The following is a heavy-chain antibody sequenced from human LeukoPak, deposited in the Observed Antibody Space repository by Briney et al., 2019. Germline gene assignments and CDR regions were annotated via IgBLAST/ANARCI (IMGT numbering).Heavy chain of an antibody. D-gene: IGHD2-2*01. CDR3: TTDPLGYCSSTSCYAYFQH. V-gene: IGHV3-15*01. CDR1: GFTFSNAW. Sequence: GGSLRLSCAASGFTFSNAWINWVRQAPGKGLEWVGRIKSKTDGGTTDYAAPVKGRFTISRDDSKNTLYLQMNSLKTEDTALYYCTTDPLGYCSSTSCYAYFQHWGQGTLVTVSS. CDR2: IKSKTDGGTT. J-gene: IGHJ1*01.